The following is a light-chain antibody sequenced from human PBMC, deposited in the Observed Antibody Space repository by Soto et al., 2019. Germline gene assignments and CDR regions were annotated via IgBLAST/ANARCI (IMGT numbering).Light chain of an antibody. CDR1: SSDVGGYNY. J-gene: IGLJ2*01. CDR3: SSYTSSYTVV. Sequence: QSALTQPASVSGSPGQSITISCTGTSSDVGGYNYVSWYQQHPGKAPKLIIYDVSNGPSGVSNRFSGSKSGNTASLTISGLQAEDEADYYCSSYTSSYTVVFGGGTKLT. CDR2: DVS. V-gene: IGLV2-14*03.